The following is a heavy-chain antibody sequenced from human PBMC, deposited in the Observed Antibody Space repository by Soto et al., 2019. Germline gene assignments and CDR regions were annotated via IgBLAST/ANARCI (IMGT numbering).Heavy chain of an antibody. CDR2: IYYSRST. J-gene: IGHJ5*02. D-gene: IGHD6-6*01. V-gene: IGHV4-59*01. CDR1: GGSISSYY. Sequence: SETLSLTCTVSGGSISSYYWSWIRQPPGKGLEWIGYIYYSRSTNYNPSIKSRITISVDTTKNQFSLKLSSVTAADTAVYYCARGGSSRARANNWFDPWGQGTLVTVSS. CDR3: ARGGSSRARANNWFDP.